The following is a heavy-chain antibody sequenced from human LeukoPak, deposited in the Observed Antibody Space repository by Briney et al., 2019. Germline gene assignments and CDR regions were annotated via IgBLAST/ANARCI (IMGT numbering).Heavy chain of an antibody. Sequence: GGSLRLSCAASGFTFSSYSMNWVRQAPGKGLEWVSSISSSSSYTYYADSVKGRFTISRDNSKNTLYLQMNSLRAEDTAVYYCATGPYYYYMDVWGKGTTVTISS. J-gene: IGHJ6*03. V-gene: IGHV3-21*01. CDR2: ISSSSSYT. CDR3: ATGPYYYYMDV. D-gene: IGHD1-14*01. CDR1: GFTFSSYS.